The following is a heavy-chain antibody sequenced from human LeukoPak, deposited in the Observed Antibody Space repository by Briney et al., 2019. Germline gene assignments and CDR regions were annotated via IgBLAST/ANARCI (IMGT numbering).Heavy chain of an antibody. J-gene: IGHJ3*01. CDR3: VRGIWGEGSVALPL. Sequence: TGGSLRLSCAASGFTFSSYVVHWVRQAPGEGLEWVALSSSDGTTKYNADSVRGRFSISRDDSKNTLYLQMDSLRPEDTAVYYCVRGIWGEGSVALPLWGRATMVTVS. CDR2: SSSDGTTK. CDR1: GFTFSSYV. V-gene: IGHV3-30*04. D-gene: IGHD3-16*01.